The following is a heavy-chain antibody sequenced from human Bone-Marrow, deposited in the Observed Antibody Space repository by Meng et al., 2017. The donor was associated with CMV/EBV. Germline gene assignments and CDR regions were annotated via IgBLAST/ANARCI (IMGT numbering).Heavy chain of an antibody. Sequence: SLKISCAASGFTFDDYAMHWVRQAPGKGLEWVSGISWNSGSIGFVDSVKGRFTISRDNAQNSLYLQMNSLRAEDTAVYYCARDEGIVVVPAAEFDYWGQGTLVTVSS. CDR3: ARDEGIVVVPAAEFDY. J-gene: IGHJ4*02. D-gene: IGHD2-2*01. V-gene: IGHV3-9*01. CDR1: GFTFDDYA. CDR2: ISWNSGSI.